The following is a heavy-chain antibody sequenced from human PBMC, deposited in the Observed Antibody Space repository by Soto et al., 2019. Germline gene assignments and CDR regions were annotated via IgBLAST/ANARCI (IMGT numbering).Heavy chain of an antibody. J-gene: IGHJ4*02. CDR3: AGPMVRGPRDLDY. Sequence: GGSLRLSCAASGFTFSSYSMNWVRQAPGKGLEWVSYISSSSSTIYYADSVKGRFTISRDNAKNSLYLQMNSLRAEDTAVYYCAGPMVRGPRDLDYWGQGTLVTVSS. V-gene: IGHV3-48*01. CDR1: GFTFSSYS. CDR2: ISSSSSTI. D-gene: IGHD3-10*01.